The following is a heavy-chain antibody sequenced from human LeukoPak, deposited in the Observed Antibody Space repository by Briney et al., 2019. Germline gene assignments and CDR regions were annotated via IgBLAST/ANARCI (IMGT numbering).Heavy chain of an antibody. V-gene: IGHV4-34*01. D-gene: IGHD2-2*02. CDR1: GGSFSGYY. Sequence: SETLSLTCAVYGGSFSGYYWSWIRQPPGKGLEWIGEANHSGSTNYNPSLKSRVTISVDTSKNQFSLKLSSVTAADTAVYYCASLQLLYNYWGQGTLVTVSS. CDR2: ANHSGST. CDR3: ASLQLLYNY. J-gene: IGHJ4*02.